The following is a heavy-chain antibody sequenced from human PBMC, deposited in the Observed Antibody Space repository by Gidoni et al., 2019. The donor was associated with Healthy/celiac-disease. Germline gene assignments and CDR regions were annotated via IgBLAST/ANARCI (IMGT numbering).Heavy chain of an antibody. CDR2: ISYDGSNK. CDR3: AKEVVVVAATWAFDI. D-gene: IGHD2-15*01. Sequence: QVQLVESGGGVVQPGRSLRLSCAASVFTFSSYGMHWVRQAPGKGLEWVAVISYDGSNKYYADSVKGRFTISRDNSKNTLYLQMNSLRAEDTAVYYCAKEVVVVAATWAFDIWGQGTMVTVSS. CDR1: VFTFSSYG. V-gene: IGHV3-30*18. J-gene: IGHJ3*02.